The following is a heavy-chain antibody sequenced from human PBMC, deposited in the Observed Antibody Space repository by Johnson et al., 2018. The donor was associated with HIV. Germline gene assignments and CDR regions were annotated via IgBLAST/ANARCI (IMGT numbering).Heavy chain of an antibody. V-gene: IGHV3-30*04. Sequence: VQLVESGGGLVKPGGSLRLSCAASGFTFSSYAMHWVRQAPGKGLEWVAVISYDGSNKYYADSVKGRFTISRDNSKNTLYLQMNSLRAEDTAVYYCARDPSCGGDCYPDDAFDIWGQGTMVTVSS. J-gene: IGHJ3*02. D-gene: IGHD2-21*01. CDR3: ARDPSCGGDCYPDDAFDI. CDR1: GFTFSSYA. CDR2: ISYDGSNK.